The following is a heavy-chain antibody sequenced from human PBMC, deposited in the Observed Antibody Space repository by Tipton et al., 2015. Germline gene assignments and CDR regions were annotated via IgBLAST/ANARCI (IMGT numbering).Heavy chain of an antibody. Sequence: TLSLTCTVSDDSVSSSSYFWGWIRQPPGKGLEWIGGIYYSGSTHNNPSLKSRVTISLDTSKNQFSLKLSSVTAADTAVYYCVRRDKWGEYFDHWGQGTLVTVSS. V-gene: IGHV4-39*01. J-gene: IGHJ4*02. D-gene: IGHD3-16*01. CDR1: DDSVSSSSYF. CDR3: VRRDKWGEYFDH. CDR2: IYYSGST.